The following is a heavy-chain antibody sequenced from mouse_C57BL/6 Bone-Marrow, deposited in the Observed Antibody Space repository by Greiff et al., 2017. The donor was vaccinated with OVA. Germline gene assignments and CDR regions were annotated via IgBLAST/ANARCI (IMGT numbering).Heavy chain of an antibody. V-gene: IGHV1-59*01. J-gene: IGHJ3*01. CDR3: ARTPRNWDVWFAY. CDR1: GYTFTSYW. Sequence: VQLQQPGAELVRPGTSVKLSCKASGYTFTSYWMHWVKQRPGQGLEWIGVIDPSDSYTNYNQKFKGKATLTVDTSSSTAYMQLSSLTSEDSAVYYCARTPRNWDVWFAYWGQGTLVTVSA. CDR2: IDPSDSYT. D-gene: IGHD4-1*01.